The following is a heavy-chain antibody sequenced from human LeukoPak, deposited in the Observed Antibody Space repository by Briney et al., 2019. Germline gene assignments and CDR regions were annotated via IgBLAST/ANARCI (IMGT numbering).Heavy chain of an antibody. V-gene: IGHV3-21*01. CDR3: ARLVPDTAMVGVDY. J-gene: IGHJ4*02. CDR1: GFTFSSYS. CDR2: ISSSSRYI. Sequence: GALRLSCAASGFTFSSYSMNWVRQAPGKGLEWVSSISSSSRYIYYADSVKGRFTISRDNAKNSLYLQMNSLRAEDTAVYYCARLVPDTAMVGVDYWGQGTLVTVSS. D-gene: IGHD5-18*01.